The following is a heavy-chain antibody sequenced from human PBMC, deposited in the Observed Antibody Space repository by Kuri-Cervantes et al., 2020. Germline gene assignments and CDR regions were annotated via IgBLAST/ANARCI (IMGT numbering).Heavy chain of an antibody. CDR1: GFTFSSYA. CDR2: ISGSGGST. D-gene: IGHD3-10*01. J-gene: IGHJ6*03. Sequence: GESLKISCAASGFTFSSYAMSWVRQAPGKGLEWVSGISGSGGSTYYGESVKGRFTISRDNSKNTLYLQMNGLRAEDTAVYYCAKGGGYGSGIFYMDVWGKGTTVTVSS. V-gene: IGHV3-23*01. CDR3: AKGGGYGSGIFYMDV.